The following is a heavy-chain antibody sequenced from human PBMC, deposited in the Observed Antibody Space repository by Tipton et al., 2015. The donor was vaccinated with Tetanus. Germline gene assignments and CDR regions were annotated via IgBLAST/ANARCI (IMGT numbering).Heavy chain of an antibody. J-gene: IGHJ3*01. CDR2: TSYDGSNQ. CDR3: ARDVSVAGLRYFDV. D-gene: IGHD3-9*01. Sequence: SLRLSCAASGFTFNSYGMHWVRQAPGKGLEWVAYTSYDGSNQYYADSVKGRFTISRDNSRNTVYLQLNSLRPEDTAVYYCARDVSVAGLRYFDVWGQGTLVTVSS. CDR1: GFTFNSYG. V-gene: IGHV3-30*03.